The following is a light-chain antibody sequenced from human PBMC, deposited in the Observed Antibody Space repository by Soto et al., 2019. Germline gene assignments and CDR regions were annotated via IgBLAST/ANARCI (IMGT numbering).Light chain of an antibody. J-gene: IGKJ5*01. V-gene: IGKV4-1*01. CDR2: WAS. CDR1: QSVLSSSNNQNY. CDR3: QQYYSTPIT. Sequence: IVMTQSPDYLAVSLGERATINCKSSQSVLSSSNNQNYLAWYQQKPGQPPNMLIYWASTRESGVPARFSGSGSGTDFTLTIGSLQAEDVAVYYCQQYYSTPITCGQGIRLEIK.